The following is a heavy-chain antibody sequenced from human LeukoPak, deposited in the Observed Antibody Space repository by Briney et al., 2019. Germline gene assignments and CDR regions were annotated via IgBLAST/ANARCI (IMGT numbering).Heavy chain of an antibody. V-gene: IGHV1-2*06. CDR1: GYTFTGYH. Sequence: GSVKVSCKASGYTFTGYHIHWVRHAPGQGPEWMGRLNPNTGHAVYAFKFQGRVTITGDTSSNTAYMEVTRLTSDDTALYYCAKDRDGADRIILWGQGTLVTVSS. CDR3: AKDRDGADRIIL. CDR2: LNPNTGHA. D-gene: IGHD5-24*01. J-gene: IGHJ4*02.